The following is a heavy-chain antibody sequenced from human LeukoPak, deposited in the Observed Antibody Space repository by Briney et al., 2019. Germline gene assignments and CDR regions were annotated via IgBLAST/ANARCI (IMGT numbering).Heavy chain of an antibody. D-gene: IGHD1-26*01. Sequence: GGSLRLSCAASGFTFSSYAVHWVRQAPGKGLAWVAVISYDGRNKYYADSVKGRFTISRDNSKNTLYLQMNSLRAEDTAVYYCAKTVGAIDFDYWGQGTLVTVSS. J-gene: IGHJ4*02. CDR3: AKTVGAIDFDY. CDR2: ISYDGRNK. CDR1: GFTFSSYA. V-gene: IGHV3-30*18.